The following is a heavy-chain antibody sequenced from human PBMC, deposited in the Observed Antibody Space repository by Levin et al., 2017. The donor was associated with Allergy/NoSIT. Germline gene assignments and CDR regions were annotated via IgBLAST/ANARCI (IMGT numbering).Heavy chain of an antibody. J-gene: IGHJ4*02. Sequence: GGSLRLSCVASGFTFSHHGFHWVRQAPDKGLEWVAVIWHDGTNKYYAESAKGRFTISRDDSKNTLYLQMNSLRGDDTALYYCVRDTGIAMPFDYWGRGTLVTVSS. CDR3: VRDTGIAMPFDY. CDR1: GFTFSHHG. CDR2: IWHDGTNK. V-gene: IGHV3-33*01. D-gene: IGHD6-13*01.